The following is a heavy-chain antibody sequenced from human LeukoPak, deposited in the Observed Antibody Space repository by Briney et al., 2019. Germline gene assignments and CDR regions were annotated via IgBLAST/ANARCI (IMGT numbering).Heavy chain of an antibody. D-gene: IGHD2-2*01. J-gene: IGHJ5*02. CDR1: DGSISSSNW. CDR2: IYHSGST. CDR3: ARSRGITRMVWFDP. V-gene: IGHV4-4*02. Sequence: SGTLSLTCAVSDGSISSSNWWSWVRQPPGKGLEWLGEIYHSGSTNYNPSLKSRVTISVDKSKNQFSLKLSSVTAADTAVYYCARSRGITRMVWFDPWGQGTLVTVSS.